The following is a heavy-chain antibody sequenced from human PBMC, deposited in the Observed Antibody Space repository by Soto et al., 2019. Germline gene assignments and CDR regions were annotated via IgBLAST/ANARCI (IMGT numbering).Heavy chain of an antibody. CDR1: GFTFTSYW. CDR3: ARGAFRAYYFDY. J-gene: IGHJ4*02. CDR2: IKGDEITT. Sequence: EVQLVESGGGLVQPGGSLSLSCAASGFTFTSYWIHWVRQAPGEGLVWLSRIKGDEITTNYADSVEGRFTISRDNAKNTVFLNMNSLIDDDTAVYYCARGAFRAYYFDYWSQGTLVTVSS. V-gene: IGHV3-74*01.